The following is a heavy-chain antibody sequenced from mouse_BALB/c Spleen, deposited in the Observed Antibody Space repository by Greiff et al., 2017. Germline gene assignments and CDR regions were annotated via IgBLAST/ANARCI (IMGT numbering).Heavy chain of an antibody. Sequence: EVKVVESGGGLVKPGGSLKLSCAASGFTFSSYAMSWVRQTPEKRLEWVASISSGGSTYYPDSVKGRFTISRDNARNILYLQMSSLRSEDTAMYYCAREKLYYGSSPYAMDYWGQGTSVTVSS. CDR2: ISSGGST. D-gene: IGHD1-1*01. CDR3: AREKLYYGSSPYAMDY. J-gene: IGHJ4*01. V-gene: IGHV5-6-5*01. CDR1: GFTFSSYA.